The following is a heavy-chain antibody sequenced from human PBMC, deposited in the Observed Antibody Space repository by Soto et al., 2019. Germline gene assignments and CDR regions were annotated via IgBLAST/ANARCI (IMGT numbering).Heavy chain of an antibody. CDR3: ARDPYLGDYQY. D-gene: IGHD3-16*01. CDR1: GYTFTTYG. J-gene: IGHJ4*02. CDR2: ISAYSGKT. V-gene: IGHV1-18*01. Sequence: QVQLVQSGGEVKKPGASVKVSCKTSGYTFTTYGISWVRQAPGQGLEWVGWISAYSGKTHYAQKFQGKVTMTTDTSTNTVYLELRSLRADDTAVYYCARDPYLGDYQYWGQGTLVTVSS.